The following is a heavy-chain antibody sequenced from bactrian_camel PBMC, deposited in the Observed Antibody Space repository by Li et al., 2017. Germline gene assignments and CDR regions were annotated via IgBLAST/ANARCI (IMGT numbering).Heavy chain of an antibody. CDR1: GFTIASYW. CDR3: ATTRYSKWYLVDH. CDR2: ISFTGSTR. D-gene: IGHD2*01. J-gene: IGHJ4*01. V-gene: IGHV3S1*01. Sequence: HVQLVESGGGLVQPGGSLSVSCAASGFTIASYWMFWVRQLPGKGLEWVSRISFTGSTRYYADSVKGRFTISRDNVKNVLYLQIDSLKSEDTAMYYCATTRYSKWYLVDHWGQGTQVTVS.